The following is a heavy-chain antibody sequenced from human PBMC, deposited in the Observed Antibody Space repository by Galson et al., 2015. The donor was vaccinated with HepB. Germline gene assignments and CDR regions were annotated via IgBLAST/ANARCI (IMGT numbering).Heavy chain of an antibody. V-gene: IGHV3-30*03. CDR2: ISYDGSNK. CDR1: GFTFSSHG. D-gene: IGHD3-3*01. Sequence: SLRLSCAASGFTFSSHGMHWVRQAPGKGLEWVAVISYDGSNKCYRDSVKGRFTISRDSSKSTLYLEMNSLRPEDTAMYYCTRGLRSGRSPGRYFDLWGRGTLVSVSS. J-gene: IGHJ2*01. CDR3: TRGLRSGRSPGRYFDL.